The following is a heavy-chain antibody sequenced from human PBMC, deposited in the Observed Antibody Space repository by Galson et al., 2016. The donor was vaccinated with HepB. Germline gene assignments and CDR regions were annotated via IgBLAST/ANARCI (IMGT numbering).Heavy chain of an antibody. CDR1: GFSLSTNGLG. Sequence: PALVKPTQTLTLTCSFSGFSLSTNGLGVGWIRQPPGKALEWLALIYWDDNKRYSPSLKNRLAITKDTSKNQVVLTMSNMDPVDTGRYYCARSRASISATGKWVGAWGEGSLATVSS. CDR2: IYWDDNK. V-gene: IGHV2-5*02. CDR3: ARSRASISATGKWVGA. J-gene: IGHJ5*01. D-gene: IGHD6-13*01.